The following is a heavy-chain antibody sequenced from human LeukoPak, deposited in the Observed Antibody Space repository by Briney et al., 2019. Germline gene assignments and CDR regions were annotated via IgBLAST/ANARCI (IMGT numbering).Heavy chain of an antibody. J-gene: IGHJ5*02. CDR2: IYYSGST. CDR3: ARGLELPLNWFDP. D-gene: IGHD1-7*01. CDR1: GGSISSYY. V-gene: IGHV4-59*01. Sequence: SETLSLTCTVSGGSISSYYWSWIRQPPGKGLEWLGYIYYSGSTNYNPSLKSRVTISVDTSKNQFSLKLSSVTAADTAVYYCARGLELPLNWFDPWGQGTLVTVSS.